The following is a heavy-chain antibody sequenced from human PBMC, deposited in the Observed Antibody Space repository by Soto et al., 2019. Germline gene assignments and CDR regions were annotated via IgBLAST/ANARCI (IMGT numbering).Heavy chain of an antibody. D-gene: IGHD6-13*01. CDR2: IYYSGST. CDR1: GGSISSSSYY. CDR3: VRGRVSWQLDWFDP. V-gene: IGHV4-39*07. Sequence: SETLSLTCTVSGGSISSSSYYWGWIRQPPGKGLEWIGSIYYSGSTYYNPSLKSRVTMSVDTSKNQLSLKLTSVTAADTAVYYCVRGRVSWQLDWFDPWGQGTLVTVSS. J-gene: IGHJ5*02.